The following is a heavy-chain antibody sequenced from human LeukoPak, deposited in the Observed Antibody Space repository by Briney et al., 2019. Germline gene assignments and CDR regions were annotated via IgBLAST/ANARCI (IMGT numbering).Heavy chain of an antibody. J-gene: IGHJ6*03. CDR2: ISWNNGSI. V-gene: IGHV3-9*01. CDR3: VKGHCSSSSCSPNYYYYMDV. CDR1: GFTFDEHA. D-gene: IGHD2-15*01. Sequence: PGRSLRLSCAGSGFTFDEHAMHWVRQAPGKGLEWVSGISWNNGSIAYADSVKGRFTISRDNAKNLLFLQMSSLRAADTALYYCVKGHCSSSSCSPNYYYYMDVWGTGTTVTVSS.